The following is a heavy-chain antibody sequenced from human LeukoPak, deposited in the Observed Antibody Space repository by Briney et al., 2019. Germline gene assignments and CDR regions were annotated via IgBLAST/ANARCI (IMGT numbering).Heavy chain of an antibody. CDR1: GFTFSSYG. CDR3: ARSSTNERYYFDY. D-gene: IGHD1-1*01. CDR2: IRYDGSNK. J-gene: IGHJ4*02. V-gene: IGHV3-30*02. Sequence: GGSLRLSCAAPGFTFSSYGMHWVRQAPGKGLEWVAFIRYDGSNKYYADSVKGRFTISRDNAKSSLYLQMNSLRAEDTALYYCARSSTNERYYFDYWGQGTLATVSS.